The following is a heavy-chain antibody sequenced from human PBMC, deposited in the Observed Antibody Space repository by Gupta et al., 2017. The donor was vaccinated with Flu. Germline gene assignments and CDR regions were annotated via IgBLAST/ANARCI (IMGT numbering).Heavy chain of an antibody. CDR3: ARAGIAVAGIRGGPWFDP. Sequence: QVQLQESGPGLVKPSGTLSLTCAVSGGSISSSNWWSWVRQPPGKGLEWIGEIYHSGSTNYNPSLKSRVTISVDKSKNQFSLKLSSVTAADTAVYYCARAGIAVAGIRGGPWFDPWGQGTLVTVSS. CDR2: IYHSGST. J-gene: IGHJ5*02. CDR1: GGSISSSNW. V-gene: IGHV4-4*02. D-gene: IGHD6-19*01.